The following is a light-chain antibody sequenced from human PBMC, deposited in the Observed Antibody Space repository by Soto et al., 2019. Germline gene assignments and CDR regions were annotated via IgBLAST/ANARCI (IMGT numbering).Light chain of an antibody. CDR2: DAS. V-gene: IGKV3-11*01. CDR1: QSIDNY. CDR3: QHRGNWPT. J-gene: IGKJ4*01. Sequence: EIVLTQSPATVSLSPGERATLSCRASQSIDNYLAWYQQKPGQAPRLIMYDASNRATGIPAKFTGSGSGKDFTLTITSLDPEDFAFYYCQHRGNWPTFGGGTKVEIK.